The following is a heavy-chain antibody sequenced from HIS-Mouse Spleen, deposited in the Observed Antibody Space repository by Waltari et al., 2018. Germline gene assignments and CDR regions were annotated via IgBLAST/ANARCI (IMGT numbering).Heavy chain of an antibody. CDR2: ISSSSSTI. CDR3: ARGASGSYYLVSVSDY. V-gene: IGHV3-48*01. Sequence: EVQLVESGGGLVQPGGSLRLSCAASGFTFSSYSMNWVRQAPGRGLSWVSYISSSSSTIYYADSVKGRFTISRDNAKNSLYLQMNSLRAEDTAVYYCARGASGSYYLVSVSDYWGQGTLVTVSS. CDR1: GFTFSSYS. J-gene: IGHJ4*02. D-gene: IGHD1-26*01.